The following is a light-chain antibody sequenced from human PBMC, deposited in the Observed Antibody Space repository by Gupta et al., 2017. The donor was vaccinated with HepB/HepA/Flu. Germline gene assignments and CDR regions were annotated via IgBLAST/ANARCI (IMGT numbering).Light chain of an antibody. CDR2: NNN. CDR1: GSNIGSNT. V-gene: IGLV1-44*01. Sequence: SVLTPPPSASGPPGQRVSISCSGSGSNIGSNTVNWYRQLPGTAPKLLIYNNNQRPSGVPDRFSGSKSGTSASLAISGLQAEDEADFYCAASDDSRSFYVFGTGTKVTVL. CDR3: AASDDSRSFYV. J-gene: IGLJ1*01.